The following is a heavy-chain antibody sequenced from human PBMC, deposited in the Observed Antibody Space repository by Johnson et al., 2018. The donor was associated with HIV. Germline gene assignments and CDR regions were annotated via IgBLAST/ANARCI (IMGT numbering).Heavy chain of an antibody. CDR3: AKGDDYYDSSGYYRQGAFDI. J-gene: IGHJ3*02. CDR2: IWYDGSNK. Sequence: QVQLVESGGGVVQPGRSLRLSCAASGFTFSSYGMHWVRQAPGKGPEWVAVIWYDGSNKYYADSVKGRFTISRDNSKNTLYLQMNSLRVEDTAVYYCAKGDDYYDSSGYYRQGAFDIWGQGTMVTVSS. CDR1: GFTFSSYG. V-gene: IGHV3-33*06. D-gene: IGHD3-22*01.